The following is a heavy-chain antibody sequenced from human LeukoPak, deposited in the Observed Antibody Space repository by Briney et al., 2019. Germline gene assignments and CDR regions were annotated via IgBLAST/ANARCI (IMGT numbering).Heavy chain of an antibody. Sequence: ASVKVSCKVSGYTLTELSMHWVRQAPGKGLEWMGGFDPEDGETIYAQKFQGRVTMTEDTSTDTAYMELSSLRSEDTAVYYCATGLGEQNYYYYYMDVWGKGTTVTVSS. CDR1: GYTLTELS. J-gene: IGHJ6*03. CDR2: FDPEDGET. V-gene: IGHV1-24*01. D-gene: IGHD3-16*01. CDR3: ATGLGEQNYYYYYMDV.